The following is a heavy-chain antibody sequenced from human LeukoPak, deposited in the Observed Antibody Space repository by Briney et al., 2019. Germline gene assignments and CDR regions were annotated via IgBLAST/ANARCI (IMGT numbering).Heavy chain of an antibody. J-gene: IGHJ6*02. CDR1: GFTFSSYG. Sequence: GGSLRLSCAASGFTFSSYGMHWVRQAPGKGLEWVAVIWYDGSNKYCADSVKGRFTISRDNSKNTLYLQMNSLRAEDTAVYYCARDRKAFYYYYGMDVWGQGTTVTVSS. CDR2: IWYDGSNK. CDR3: ARDRKAFYYYYGMDV. V-gene: IGHV3-33*01.